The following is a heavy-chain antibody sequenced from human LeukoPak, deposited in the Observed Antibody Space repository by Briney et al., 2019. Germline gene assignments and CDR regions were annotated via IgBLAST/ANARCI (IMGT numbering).Heavy chain of an antibody. CDR2: IWYDGSNK. J-gene: IGHJ4*02. V-gene: IGHV3-33*01. CDR3: ARDAPITIFGVVIIKEYYFDY. CDR1: GFTFSSYG. Sequence: GGSLRLSCAASGFTFSSYGMHWVRQAPGKGLEWVAVIWYDGSNKYYADSVKGRFTISRDNSKNTLYLQMNSLRAEDTAVYYCARDAPITIFGVVIIKEYYFDYWGQGTLVTVSS. D-gene: IGHD3-3*01.